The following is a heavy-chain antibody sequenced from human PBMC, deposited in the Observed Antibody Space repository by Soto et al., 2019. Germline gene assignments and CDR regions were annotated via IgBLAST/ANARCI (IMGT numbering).Heavy chain of an antibody. J-gene: IGHJ2*01. CDR2: INAGNGNT. V-gene: IGHV1-3*01. Sequence: QVQLVQSGAEVKKPGASVKVSCKASGYTFTSYAMHWVRQAPGQRLEWMGWINAGNGNTKYSQKFQGRVTNTRDTSASTAYRELSSLRSEDRAVYYCARGRSGGGWYFDLWGRGTLSLSPQ. CDR3: ARGRSGGGWYFDL. CDR1: GYTFTSYA. D-gene: IGHD2-15*01.